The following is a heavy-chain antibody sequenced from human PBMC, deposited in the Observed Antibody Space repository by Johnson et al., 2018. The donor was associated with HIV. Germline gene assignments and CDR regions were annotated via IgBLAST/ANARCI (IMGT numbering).Heavy chain of an antibody. D-gene: IGHD1-26*01. Sequence: VQLVESGGGLVQPGGSLRLSCAASGFTFSSYAMSWVRQAPGKGLEWVSAISGSGGSTYYADSVKGRFTISRDNAKNSLYLQMNSLTPEDTAVYYCASLGGLGGFDVWGQGTMVTVSS. V-gene: IGHV3-23*04. J-gene: IGHJ3*01. CDR3: ASLGGLGGFDV. CDR2: ISGSGGST. CDR1: GFTFSSYA.